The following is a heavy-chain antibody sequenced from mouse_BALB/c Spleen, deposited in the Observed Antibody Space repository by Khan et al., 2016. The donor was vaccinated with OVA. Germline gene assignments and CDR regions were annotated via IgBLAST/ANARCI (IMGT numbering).Heavy chain of an antibody. CDR3: ARRITTVGFDV. D-gene: IGHD1-1*01. CDR1: GFNIKDTY. Sequence: VRLQQSGAELVKPGASVKLSCTASGFNIKDTYMHWVKQRPEQGLEWIGRIDPANGNTKYDPKFQGKATITADTSSNTAYLQLSSLTSEDTAVSYCARRITTVGFDVWGAGTTVTVSS. CDR2: IDPANGNT. V-gene: IGHV14-3*02. J-gene: IGHJ1*01.